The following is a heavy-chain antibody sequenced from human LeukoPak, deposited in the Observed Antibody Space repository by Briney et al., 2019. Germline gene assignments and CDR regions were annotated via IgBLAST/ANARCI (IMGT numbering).Heavy chain of an antibody. CDR2: INPNSGGT. CDR1: GYTFTGYY. D-gene: IGHD5-18*01. V-gene: IGHV1-2*02. Sequence: ASVKVSCKASGYTFTGYYMHWVRQAPGQGLEWMGWINPNSGGTNYAQKLQGRVTMTTDTSTSTAYMELRSLRSDDTAVYYCARGLRVDTVKNDYWGQGTLVTVSS. J-gene: IGHJ4*02. CDR3: ARGLRVDTVKNDY.